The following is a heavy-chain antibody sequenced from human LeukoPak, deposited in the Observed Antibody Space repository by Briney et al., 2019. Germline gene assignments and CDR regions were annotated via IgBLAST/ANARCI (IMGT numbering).Heavy chain of an antibody. CDR2: IYLGDSVT. V-gene: IGHV5-51*01. CDR3: ASSASVVGAFDI. Sequence: GESLKISCKASGYSFTSYWIGWVRQMPGKGLECIGIIYLGDSVTRYSPSFQGQVTISVDKSISTAYLQWRTLKASDTAMYYCASSASVVGAFDIWGQGTMVTVSA. D-gene: IGHD2-21*01. J-gene: IGHJ3*02. CDR1: GYSFTSYW.